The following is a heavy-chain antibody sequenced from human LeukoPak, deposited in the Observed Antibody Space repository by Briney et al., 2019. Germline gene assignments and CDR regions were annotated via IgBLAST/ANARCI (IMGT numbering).Heavy chain of an antibody. J-gene: IGHJ4*02. CDR2: FDPEDGET. Sequence: ASVKVSCKVSGYTLTELSMHWVRQAPGKGLEWMGGFDPEDGETVYAQKFQGRVTMTEDTSTDTAYMELSSLRSEDTAVYYCATVDSSSWYYFDYWGQGTLVTVSS. CDR3: ATVDSSSWYYFDY. V-gene: IGHV1-24*01. CDR1: GYTLTELS. D-gene: IGHD6-13*01.